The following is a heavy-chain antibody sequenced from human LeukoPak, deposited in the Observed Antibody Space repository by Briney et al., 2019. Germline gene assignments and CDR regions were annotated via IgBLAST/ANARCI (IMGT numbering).Heavy chain of an antibody. Sequence: PSETLSLTCAVYSRSFSGYYWSWIRQPPGKGLEWIGEINHSGSTSHNPSLKSRITISVDTSKNQFSLKLTSVTAADTALYYCARGDGRDGYKGKLDYWGQGTLVTVSS. CDR3: ARGDGRDGYKGKLDY. CDR2: INHSGST. CDR1: SRSFSGYY. D-gene: IGHD5-24*01. V-gene: IGHV4-34*01. J-gene: IGHJ4*02.